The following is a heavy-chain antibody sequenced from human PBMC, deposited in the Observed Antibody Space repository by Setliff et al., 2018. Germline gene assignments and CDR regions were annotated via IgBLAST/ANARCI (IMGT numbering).Heavy chain of an antibody. Sequence: SETLSLTCAVSGYSISSGYYWGWIRQPPGKGLEWIGSIYHSGSTYYNPSLKSRVTMSVDTSKSQFSLKLSSVTAADTAVYYCARTNYDDSSTYFNWFDPWGQGTLVTVSS. CDR2: IYHSGST. D-gene: IGHD3-22*01. CDR1: GYSISSGYY. CDR3: ARTNYDDSSTYFNWFDP. J-gene: IGHJ5*02. V-gene: IGHV4-38-2*01.